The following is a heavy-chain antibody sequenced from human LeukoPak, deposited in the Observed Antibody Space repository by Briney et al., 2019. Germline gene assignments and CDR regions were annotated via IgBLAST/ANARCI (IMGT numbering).Heavy chain of an antibody. CDR1: GFTFSSYA. J-gene: IGHJ4*02. D-gene: IGHD4-11*01. CDR2: ISYDGSNK. CDR3: ARDPGTVTYYFDS. V-gene: IGHV3-30-3*01. Sequence: GGSLRLSCAASGFTFSSYAMHWVRQAPGKGLQWVALISYDGSNKYYADSVKGRFTISRDSSKNTLYLQMISLRAEDTAVYYCARDPGTVTYYFDSWGQGTLVTVSS.